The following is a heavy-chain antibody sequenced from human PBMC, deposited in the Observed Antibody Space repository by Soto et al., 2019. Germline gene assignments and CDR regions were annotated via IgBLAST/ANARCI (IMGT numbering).Heavy chain of an antibody. CDR2: IWYDGSNK. Sequence: QVQLVESGGGVVQPGRSLRLSCAASGFTFSSYGMHWVRQAPGKGLEWVAVIWYDGSNKYYADSVKGRFTISRDNSKNTLYLQMNSLSAEDTDVYSCARWGIEAGDSWRHRTLVGVAS. CDR3: ARWGIEAGDS. V-gene: IGHV3-33*01. J-gene: IGHJ5*01. CDR1: GFTFSSYG. D-gene: IGHD6-13*01.